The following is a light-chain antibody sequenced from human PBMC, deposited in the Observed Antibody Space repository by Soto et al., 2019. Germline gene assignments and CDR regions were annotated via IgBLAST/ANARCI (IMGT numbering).Light chain of an antibody. CDR3: QQSYRTPVT. CDR1: QSIATF. CDR2: AAS. J-gene: IGKJ2*01. Sequence: DIQMTQSPSSLSASVGDRVTITCRASQSIATFLNWYQQRPGQAPRLLIYAASNLQSGVPSTFSGSGSVTVFTLPISSLQPEDVATCYSQQSYRTPVTFGQGNKLEI. V-gene: IGKV1-39*01.